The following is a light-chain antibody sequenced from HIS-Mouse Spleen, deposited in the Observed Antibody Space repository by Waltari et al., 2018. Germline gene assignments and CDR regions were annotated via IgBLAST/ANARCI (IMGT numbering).Light chain of an antibody. J-gene: IGLJ1*01. CDR3: SSYTSSSTF. Sequence: QSALTQPASVSGSPGQSITISCTGTSSDVGGYNYVSWYQQHPGKAPELIIYEVSNRPSGVSNRFSGSKSGNTASLTISGLQAEDEADYYCSSYTSSSTFFGTGTKVTVL. CDR1: SSDVGGYNY. V-gene: IGLV2-14*01. CDR2: EVS.